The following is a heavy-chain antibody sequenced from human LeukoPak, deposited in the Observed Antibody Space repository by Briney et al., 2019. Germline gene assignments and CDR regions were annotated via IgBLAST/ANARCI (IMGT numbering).Heavy chain of an antibody. CDR1: GFTFSDYW. CDR2: INSDGSST. J-gene: IGHJ4*02. Sequence: GGPLRLSCAASGFTFSDYWMHWVRQTPEKGLGWVSRINSDGSSTIYADSVKGRFTISRDNAQNTLYLQMKSLRAEDTAVYYCAGNLYTKFGDCWGQGALVTVSS. D-gene: IGHD2-2*02. CDR3: AGNLYTKFGDC. V-gene: IGHV3-74*01.